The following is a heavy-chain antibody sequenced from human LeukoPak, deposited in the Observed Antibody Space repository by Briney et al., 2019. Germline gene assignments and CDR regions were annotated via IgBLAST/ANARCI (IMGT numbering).Heavy chain of an antibody. CDR1: GLIFSSYW. CDR3: ARGDLWLGH. J-gene: IGHJ4*02. V-gene: IGHV3-7*01. D-gene: IGHD3-10*01. Sequence: GGPLRLSCATSGLIFSSYWMCWVRQAPGKGLEWVANIKSDGSEEYYGDSVKGRFTISRDNAKNSLYLQMNSLRVEDTAVYYCARGDLWLGHWGQGSLVTVSS. CDR2: IKSDGSEE.